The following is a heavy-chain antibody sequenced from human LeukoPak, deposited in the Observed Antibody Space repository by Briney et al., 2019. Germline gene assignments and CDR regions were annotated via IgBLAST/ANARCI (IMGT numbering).Heavy chain of an antibody. CDR1: GGSISSCY. CDR3: ARDKGIAAAGTHPFDY. Sequence: KTSETLSLTCTVSGGSISSCYWSWIRQPAGKGLEWIGRIYTSGSTNYNPSLKSRVTMSVDTSKNQFSLKLSSVTAADTAVYYCARDKGIAAAGTHPFDYWGQGTLVTVSS. CDR2: IYTSGST. V-gene: IGHV4-4*07. D-gene: IGHD6-13*01. J-gene: IGHJ4*02.